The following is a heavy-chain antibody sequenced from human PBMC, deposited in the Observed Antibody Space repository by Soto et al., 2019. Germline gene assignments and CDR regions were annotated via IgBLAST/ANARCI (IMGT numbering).Heavy chain of an antibody. CDR3: AREAYIVLVPAEKNYYYYYGMDV. J-gene: IGHJ6*02. V-gene: IGHV1-18*01. D-gene: IGHD2-2*01. CDR2: ISGYNGET. Sequence: QVQLVQSGAEVKKPGASVKVSCEASGYTFTSYGINCVRQAPGQGLEWMGWISGYNGETNYAQKLQGRVTMTIDTYTSTAYMELRRLRSDDTAVYYCAREAYIVLVPAEKNYYYYYGMDVWRQGTRVTVSS. CDR1: GYTFTSYG.